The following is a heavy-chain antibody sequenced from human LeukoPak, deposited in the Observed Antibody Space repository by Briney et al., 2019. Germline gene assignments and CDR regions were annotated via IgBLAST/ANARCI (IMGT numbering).Heavy chain of an antibody. J-gene: IGHJ4*02. CDR3: AKVQVDSSGWDGDFGDY. D-gene: IGHD6-19*01. Sequence: GGSLRLSCAASGFTFSSYAMSWVRQAPGKGLEWVSAISGSGGSTYYADSVKGRFTISRDNSKNTLYLKMNSLRAEDTAVYYCAKVQVDSSGWDGDFGDYWGQGTLVTVSS. V-gene: IGHV3-23*01. CDR2: ISGSGGST. CDR1: GFTFSSYA.